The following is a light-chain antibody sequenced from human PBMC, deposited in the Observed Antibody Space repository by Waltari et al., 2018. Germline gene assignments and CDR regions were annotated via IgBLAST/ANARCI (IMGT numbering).Light chain of an antibody. Sequence: SYELTDSISVSVALGQTAKIACGGANIGSKSVHWYQQKPGQPPILVIYRDSRRPSGIPERFSGSNSGNTATLTISRAQVVDEADYFCQVWASGTYIFAGGTKLTVL. J-gene: IGLJ1*01. CDR2: RDS. V-gene: IGLV3-9*01. CDR3: QVWASGTYI. CDR1: NIGSKS.